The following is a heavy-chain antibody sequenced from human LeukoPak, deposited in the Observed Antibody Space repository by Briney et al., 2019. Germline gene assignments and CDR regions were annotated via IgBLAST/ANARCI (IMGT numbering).Heavy chain of an antibody. CDR1: GSTFRTYW. V-gene: IGHV3-7*01. D-gene: IGHD4-17*01. CDR2: IKQDGSEQ. CDR3: ARLGDYADFDY. Sequence: PVGSLRLSCAASGSTFRTYWMSWVRQTPGKGLEWVANIKQDGSEQYYVDSVKGRFTLSRDNSKNSLYLQMNSLRAEDTAIYYCARLGDYADFDYWGQGTLVTVSS. J-gene: IGHJ4*02.